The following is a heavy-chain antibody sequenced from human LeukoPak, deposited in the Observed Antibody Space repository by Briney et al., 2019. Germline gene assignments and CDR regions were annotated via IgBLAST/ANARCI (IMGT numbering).Heavy chain of an antibody. V-gene: IGHV1-24*01. CDR2: FDPEDGET. CDR3: ATDSPRGPNAFDI. D-gene: IGHD3-10*01. Sequence: ASVKVSCKVSGYTLTELSMHWVRQAPGKGLEWMGGFDPEDGETIYAQKFQGRVTMTEDTSTDTAYMGLSSLRSEDTAVYYCATDSPRGPNAFDIWGQGTMVAVSS. J-gene: IGHJ3*02. CDR1: GYTLTELS.